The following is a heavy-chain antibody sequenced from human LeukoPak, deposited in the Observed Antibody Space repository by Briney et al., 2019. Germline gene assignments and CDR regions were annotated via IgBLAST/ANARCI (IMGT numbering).Heavy chain of an antibody. D-gene: IGHD3-22*01. CDR1: GFTVSSNS. Sequence: GGSLRLSCTVSGFTVSSNSMSWVRQAPGKGLEWVAVISYDGSNKYYADSVKGRFTISRDNSKNTLYLQMNSLRAEDTAVYYCAKEAGEDSSGYYFDYWGQGTLVTVSS. V-gene: IGHV3-30*18. CDR3: AKEAGEDSSGYYFDY. CDR2: ISYDGSNK. J-gene: IGHJ4*02.